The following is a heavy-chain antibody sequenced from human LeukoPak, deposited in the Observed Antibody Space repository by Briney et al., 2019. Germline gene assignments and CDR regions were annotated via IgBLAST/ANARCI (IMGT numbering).Heavy chain of an antibody. V-gene: IGHV3-21*06. J-gene: IGHJ4*02. CDR3: ARGTIGGNPASAY. CDR2: IGTDGYS. CDR1: GFTFSTYE. D-gene: IGHD4-23*01. Sequence: GASLRLSCAASGFTFSTYEMNWVRQAPGKGLEWVSSIGTDGYSYSAVSVKGRFTISRDNAKSTLYLQMDSLTVEDTALYYCARGTIGGNPASAYWGQGTLVTVSS.